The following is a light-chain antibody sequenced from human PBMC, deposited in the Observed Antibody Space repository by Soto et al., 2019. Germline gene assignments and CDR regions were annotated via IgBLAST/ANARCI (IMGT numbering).Light chain of an antibody. CDR1: QSVTSSY. V-gene: IGKV3-20*01. CDR2: AAS. Sequence: EIVLTPSPGTLSLSPGERAILSCRTSQSVTSSYLAWYQQKPGQAPRLLIYAASSRATGIPDRFSGSGSGTDFTLTISRLEPEDFAVYYCQQYGNSPKTFGQGTKVDIK. J-gene: IGKJ1*01. CDR3: QQYGNSPKT.